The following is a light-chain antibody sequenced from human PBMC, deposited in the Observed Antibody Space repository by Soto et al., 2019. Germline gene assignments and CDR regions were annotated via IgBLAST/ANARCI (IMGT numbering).Light chain of an antibody. CDR1: QSVNHN. CDR3: QQYGSSPPWT. J-gene: IGKJ1*01. Sequence: VMTQSPDTLSASPGERVSLSCRASQSVNHNLAWYQQKPGQAPRLLIYGASSRATGIPDRFSGSGSGTDFTLTIRRLEPEDFAVYYCQQYGSSPPWTFGQGTMGDIK. CDR2: GAS. V-gene: IGKV3-20*01.